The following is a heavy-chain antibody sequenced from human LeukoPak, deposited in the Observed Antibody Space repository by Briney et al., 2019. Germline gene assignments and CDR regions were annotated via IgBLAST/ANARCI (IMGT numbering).Heavy chain of an antibody. CDR1: GGSFSGYY. D-gene: IGHD3-3*01. CDR3: ARGLGFWSGYYTDY. Sequence: PSETLSLTCAVYGGSFSGYYWSWIRQPPGKGLEWIGEINHSGSTNYNPSLKSRVTISVDTSKNQFSLKLSSVTAADTAVYYCARGLGFWSGYYTDYWGQGTLVTVSS. J-gene: IGHJ4*02. V-gene: IGHV4-34*01. CDR2: INHSGST.